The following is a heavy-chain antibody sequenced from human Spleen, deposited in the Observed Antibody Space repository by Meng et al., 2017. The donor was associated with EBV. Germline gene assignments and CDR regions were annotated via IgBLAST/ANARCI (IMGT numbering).Heavy chain of an antibody. CDR1: GGSISISNW. V-gene: IGHV4-4*02. CDR3: VRLDTAMVIRAYFDC. D-gene: IGHD5-18*01. Sequence: QVPELGPGLVTPSGALSPTWSVSGGSISISNWWSCVRPPPGKGMVWIGEIYHRGSTNYNPSLKSRVTISVDKSKNQFSLRLNSMTAADTAIYYCVRLDTAMVIRAYFDCWGQGTLVTVSS. CDR2: IYHRGST. J-gene: IGHJ4*02.